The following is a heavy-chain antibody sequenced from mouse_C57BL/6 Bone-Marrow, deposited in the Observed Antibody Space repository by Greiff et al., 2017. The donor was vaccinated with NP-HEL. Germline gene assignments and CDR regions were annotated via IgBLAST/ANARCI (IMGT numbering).Heavy chain of an antibody. V-gene: IGHV1-81*01. CDR3: ARYDHERFAY. J-gene: IGHJ3*01. Sequence: QVQLQQSGAELARPGASVKLSCKASGYTFTSYGISWVKQRTGQGLEWIGEIYPRSGNTYSNEKFKGKATLTADKSSSTAYMELRSLPSEDSAVYFCARYDHERFAYWGKGTRVTVSA. CDR2: IYPRSGNT. CDR1: GYTFTSYG. D-gene: IGHD2-4*01.